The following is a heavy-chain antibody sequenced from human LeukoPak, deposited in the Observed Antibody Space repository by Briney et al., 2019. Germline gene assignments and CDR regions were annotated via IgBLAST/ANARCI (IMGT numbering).Heavy chain of an antibody. CDR1: GGTFSSYA. Sequence: GSSVKVSCKASGGTFSSYAISWVRQAPGQGLEWMGGIIPIFGTANYAQKFQGRVTITADKSTSTAYMELSSLRSEDTAVYYCARGPLWFGELHPTRCNWFDPWGQGTLVTVSS. J-gene: IGHJ5*02. D-gene: IGHD3-10*01. CDR3: ARGPLWFGELHPTRCNWFDP. CDR2: IIPIFGTA. V-gene: IGHV1-69*06.